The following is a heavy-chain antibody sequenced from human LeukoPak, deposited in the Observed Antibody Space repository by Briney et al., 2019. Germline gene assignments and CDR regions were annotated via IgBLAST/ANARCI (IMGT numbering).Heavy chain of an antibody. CDR3: VSVEWRV. CDR1: DGSISSSNW. J-gene: IGHJ4*02. CDR2: IKDDGSEK. V-gene: IGHV3-7*01. D-gene: IGHD3-3*01. Sequence: PSETLSLTCAVSDGSISSSNWWTWVRQPPGKGLEWVAYIKDDGSEKYYVDSVKGRFAISRDNAIASLYLQMNSLRAEDTAVYYCVSVEWRVWGQGTLVTVSS.